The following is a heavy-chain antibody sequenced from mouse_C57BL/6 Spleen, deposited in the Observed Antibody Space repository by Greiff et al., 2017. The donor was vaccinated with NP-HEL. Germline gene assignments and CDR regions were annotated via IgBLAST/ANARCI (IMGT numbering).Heavy chain of an antibody. J-gene: IGHJ1*01. Sequence: EVQLQQSVAELVRPGASVKLSCTASGFNIKNTYMHWVKQRPEQGMEWIGRIDPANGNTKYAPKFQGKATITADTSSNTAYLQLSSLTSEDTAIYYCARMVTTVVATGKWYFDVWGAGTTVTVAS. D-gene: IGHD1-1*01. CDR1: GFNIKNTY. CDR3: ARMVTTVVATGKWYFDV. CDR2: IDPANGNT. V-gene: IGHV14-3*01.